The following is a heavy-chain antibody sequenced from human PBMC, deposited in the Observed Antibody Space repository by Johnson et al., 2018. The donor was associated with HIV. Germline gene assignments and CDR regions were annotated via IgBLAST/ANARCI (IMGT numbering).Heavy chain of an antibody. V-gene: IGHV3-30*02. CDR3: ARLRCSPSDAFDI. Sequence: VKLVESGGGVVQPGGSLRLSCAASGFTFSSYGMHWVRQAPGKGLEWVAFIRYDGSNKYYADSVKGRFTISRDNSKNTLYLQMNSLRAEDTALYYCARLRCSPSDAFDIWGQGTMVTVSS. CDR2: IRYDGSNK. J-gene: IGHJ3*02. D-gene: IGHD4-17*01. CDR1: GFTFSSYG.